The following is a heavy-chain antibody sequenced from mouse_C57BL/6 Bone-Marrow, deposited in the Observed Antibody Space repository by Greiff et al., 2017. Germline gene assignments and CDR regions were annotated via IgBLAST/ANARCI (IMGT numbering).Heavy chain of an antibody. J-gene: IGHJ4*01. V-gene: IGHV7-3*01. D-gene: IGHD2-4*01. CDR1: GLTFTDYY. CDR2: IRNKANGYTH. CDR3: ARFPPPLGLRGYYAMDY. Sequence: EVHLVESGGGLVQPGGSLSLSCTASGLTFTDYYMSWVRQPPGKALEWLGFIRNKANGYTHEYSASVKGRFTISRDNSQSILYLQMNALRAEDSSTYYCARFPPPLGLRGYYAMDYWGQGTSVTVSS.